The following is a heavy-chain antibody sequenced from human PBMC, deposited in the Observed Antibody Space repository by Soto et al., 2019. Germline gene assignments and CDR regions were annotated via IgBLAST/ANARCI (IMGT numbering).Heavy chain of an antibody. CDR1: GGSISSYY. CDR3: ARRGMLRFLDYYYYYMDV. CDR2: IYYSGST. J-gene: IGHJ6*03. Sequence: SETLSLTCTVSGGSISSYYWSWIRQPPGKGLEWIGYIYYSGSTNYNPSLKSRVTISVDKSKNQFSLKLSSVTAADTAVYYCARRGMLRFLDYYYYYMDVWGKGTTVTVSS. V-gene: IGHV4-59*08. D-gene: IGHD3-3*01.